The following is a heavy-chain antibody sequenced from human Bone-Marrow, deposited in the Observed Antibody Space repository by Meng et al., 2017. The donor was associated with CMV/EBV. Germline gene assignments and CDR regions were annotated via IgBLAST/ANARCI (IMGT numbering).Heavy chain of an antibody. Sequence: GGSLRLSCAASGFTFSSYAMHWVRQAPGKGLEWVAVISYDGSNKYYADSVKGRFTISRDNSKNTLYLQMNSLRAEDTAVYYCARDRMVYAYYFDYWDQGTLVTVSS. D-gene: IGHD2-8*01. V-gene: IGHV3-30-3*01. CDR1: GFTFSSYA. CDR3: ARDRMVYAYYFDY. J-gene: IGHJ4*02. CDR2: ISYDGSNK.